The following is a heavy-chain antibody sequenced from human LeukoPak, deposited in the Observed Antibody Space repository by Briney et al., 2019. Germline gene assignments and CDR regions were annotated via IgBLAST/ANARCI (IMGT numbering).Heavy chain of an antibody. CDR1: GFTFSSYG. V-gene: IGHV3-30*03. J-gene: IGHJ4*02. CDR3: VLDGSVTLDY. CDR2: ISYDGSNK. D-gene: IGHD3/OR15-3a*01. Sequence: PGGSLRLSCAASGFTFSSYGMHWVRQAPGKGLEWVAVISYDGSNKYYADSVKGRFTISRDNSKNTLYLQMNSLRAEDTAVYYCVLDGSVTLDYWGQGTLVTVSS.